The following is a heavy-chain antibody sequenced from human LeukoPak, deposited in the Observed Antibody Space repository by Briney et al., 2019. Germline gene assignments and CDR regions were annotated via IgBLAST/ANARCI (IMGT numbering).Heavy chain of an antibody. CDR3: ARSYWDSSNFDY. V-gene: IGHV4-39*01. J-gene: IGHJ4*02. D-gene: IGHD6-13*01. CDR1: GGSISSSSYY. CDR2: IYYSGST. Sequence: SETLSLTCTVSGGSISSSSYYWGWIRQPPAKGLEWIGSIYYSGSTYYNPSLKSRVTISVDTSKNQFSLKLSSVTAADTAVYYCARSYWDSSNFDYWGQGTLVTVSS.